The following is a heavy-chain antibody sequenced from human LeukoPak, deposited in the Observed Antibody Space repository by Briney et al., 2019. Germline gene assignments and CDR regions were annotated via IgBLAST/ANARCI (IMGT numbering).Heavy chain of an antibody. Sequence: GASVKVSCKASGGTFSSYAISWVRQAPGQGLEWMGRIIPILGIANYAQKFQGRVTITADKSTSTAYMELSSLRSEDTAVYYCASDDPGYGYVHFDYWGQGTLVTVSS. CDR2: IIPILGIA. V-gene: IGHV1-69*04. D-gene: IGHD5-18*01. CDR3: ASDDPGYGYVHFDY. CDR1: GGTFSSYA. J-gene: IGHJ4*02.